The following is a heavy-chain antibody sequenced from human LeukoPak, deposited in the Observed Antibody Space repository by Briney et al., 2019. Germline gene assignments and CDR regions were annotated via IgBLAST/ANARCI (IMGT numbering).Heavy chain of an antibody. CDR2: ISSSSSYI. D-gene: IGHD3-10*01. CDR1: GFTFSSYS. Sequence: GGSLRLSCAASGFTFSSYSMNWVRQAPGKGLEWVSSISSSSSYINYADSVKGRFTISRDNSKNTLYLQMNSLRAEDTAVYYCARSWSDYYGSGSRPFDYWGQGTLVTVSS. V-gene: IGHV3-21*01. J-gene: IGHJ4*02. CDR3: ARSWSDYYGSGSRPFDY.